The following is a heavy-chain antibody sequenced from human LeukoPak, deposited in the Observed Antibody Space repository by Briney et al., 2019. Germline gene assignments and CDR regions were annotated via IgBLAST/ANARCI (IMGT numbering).Heavy chain of an antibody. Sequence: SVKVSCKASGGTFSSYAISWVRQAPGQGLEWMGRIIPIFGTANYAQKFQGRVTITTDESTSTAYMELSSLRSEDTAVYYCARDRIAAAGDFNYWGQGTLVTVSS. J-gene: IGHJ4*02. CDR1: GGTFSSYA. D-gene: IGHD6-13*01. CDR3: ARDRIAAAGDFNY. V-gene: IGHV1-69*05. CDR2: IIPIFGTA.